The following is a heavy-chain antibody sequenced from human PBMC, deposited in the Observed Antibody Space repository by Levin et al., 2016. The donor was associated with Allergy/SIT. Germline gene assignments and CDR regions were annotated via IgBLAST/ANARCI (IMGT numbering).Heavy chain of an antibody. J-gene: IGHJ4*02. Sequence: VRQMPGKGLEWMGIIYPGDSDTRYSPSFQGQVTISADKSISTAYLQWSSLKASDTAMYYCAIQLSSSDWTDYWGQGTLVTVSS. CDR2: IYPGDSDT. CDR3: AIQLSSSDWTDY. D-gene: IGHD3-10*02. V-gene: IGHV5-51*01.